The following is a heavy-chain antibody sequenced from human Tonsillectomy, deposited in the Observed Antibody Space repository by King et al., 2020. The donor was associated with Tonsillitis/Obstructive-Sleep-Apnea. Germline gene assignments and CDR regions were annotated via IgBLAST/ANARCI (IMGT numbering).Heavy chain of an antibody. CDR1: GFTFSSYA. J-gene: IGHJ3*02. CDR3: VRNGVLLWFVELFGGAFDS. CDR2: ISSNGGST. D-gene: IGHD3-10*01. Sequence: EVQLVESGGGLVQPGGSLRLSCSASGFTFSSYAMHWVRQAPGKGLEYVSAISSNGGSTYYADSVKGRFTISRDNSKKTLYLQMSSLRAEDPAVYYCVRNGVLLWFVELFGGAFDSWGQGTMVTVSS. V-gene: IGHV3-64D*06.